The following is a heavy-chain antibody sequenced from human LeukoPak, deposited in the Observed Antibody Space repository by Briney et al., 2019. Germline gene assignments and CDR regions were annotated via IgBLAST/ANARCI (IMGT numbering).Heavy chain of an antibody. V-gene: IGHV3-74*01. CDR2: INSDGSWT. CDR1: GSYW. Sequence: PGGSLRLSCAASGSYWMHWVRQAPGKGLVWVSHINSDGSWTSYADSVKGRFTISKDNAKNTVYLQMNSLRVDDTAVYYCVRDLGWYRGDYWGQGTLLTVSS. J-gene: IGHJ4*01. CDR3: VRDLGWYRGDY. D-gene: IGHD6-19*01.